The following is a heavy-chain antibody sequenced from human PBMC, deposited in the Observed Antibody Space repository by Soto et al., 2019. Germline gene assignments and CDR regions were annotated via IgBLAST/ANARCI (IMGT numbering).Heavy chain of an antibody. CDR1: GGSFGSSA. CDR2: IIPVFDKA. D-gene: IGHD2-21*01. Sequence: QVQLVQSGADVKKPGSSVKVSCKTSGGSFGSSAISWVRQAPAQGLEWMGEIIPVFDKANYAQNFQGRLTMTADELTGTVFMEVSSLRSEDTAVDFWARLRRDGGEAIELGGLGTGVTVAS. J-gene: IGHJ3*01. V-gene: IGHV1-69*01. CDR3: ARLRRDGGEAIEL.